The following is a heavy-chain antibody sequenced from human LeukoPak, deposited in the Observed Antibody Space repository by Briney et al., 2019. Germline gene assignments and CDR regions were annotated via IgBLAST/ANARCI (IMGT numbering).Heavy chain of an antibody. Sequence: SETLSLTCTVSGYSISSGYQWAWIRQSPGKGLEWIASIHHSGATYYSPSLKSRVTMSVDTSKNQFSLKLSSVTAADTAVYYCTRDNPGMTSTDTWGQGTLVTVSS. CDR2: IHHSGAT. J-gene: IGHJ4*02. CDR1: GYSISSGYQ. D-gene: IGHD1-1*01. V-gene: IGHV4-38-2*02. CDR3: TRDNPGMTSTDT.